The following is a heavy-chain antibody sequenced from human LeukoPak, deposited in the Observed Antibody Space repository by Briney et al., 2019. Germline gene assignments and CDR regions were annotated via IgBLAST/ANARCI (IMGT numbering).Heavy chain of an antibody. CDR2: ISSGSNYI. Sequence: GGSLRLSCAASGFTFSTYSINWVRQAPGKGLEWVSSISSGSNYIYYADSVKGRFTISRDNAKNSVYLQMNSLRAEDTAVYYCVRDVDIDYWGQGTLVTVSS. CDR1: GFTFSTYS. V-gene: IGHV3-21*01. CDR3: VRDVDIDY. D-gene: IGHD3/OR15-3a*01. J-gene: IGHJ4*02.